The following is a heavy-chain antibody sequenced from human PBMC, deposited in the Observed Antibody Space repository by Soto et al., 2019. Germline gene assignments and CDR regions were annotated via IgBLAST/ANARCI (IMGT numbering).Heavy chain of an antibody. Sequence: ASVKVSCKASGGTFSSYAISWVRQAPGQGLEWMGGIIPIFGTANYAQKFQGRVTITADESTSTAYMELSSLRSEDTAVYYCAREKYDSSGYYPLYWYFDLWGRGTLVTVSS. CDR3: AREKYDSSGYYPLYWYFDL. CDR2: IIPIFGTA. V-gene: IGHV1-69*13. CDR1: GGTFSSYA. J-gene: IGHJ2*01. D-gene: IGHD3-22*01.